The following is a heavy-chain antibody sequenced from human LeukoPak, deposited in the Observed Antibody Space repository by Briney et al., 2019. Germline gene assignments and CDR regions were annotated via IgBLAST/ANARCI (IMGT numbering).Heavy chain of an antibody. CDR1: GFIFSRYG. CDR3: AKDRTIGFNLVVWFDP. V-gene: IGHV3-23*01. Sequence: AGGSLRLSCAASGFIFSRYGMSWVRQAPGKGLEWVSAISGSGGTTYYADSVKGRFTISRDNSKITLYLQMNRLSAEDTAVYYCAKDRTIGFNLVVWFDPWGQGTLVTVSS. CDR2: ISGSGGTT. D-gene: IGHD4/OR15-4a*01. J-gene: IGHJ5*02.